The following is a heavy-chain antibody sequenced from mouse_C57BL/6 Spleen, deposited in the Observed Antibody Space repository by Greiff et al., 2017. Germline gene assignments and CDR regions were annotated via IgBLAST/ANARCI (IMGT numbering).Heavy chain of an antibody. CDR1: GYSITSGYY. CDR3: ARVNGIYVDYYAMDY. Sequence: EVKLMESGPGLVKPSQSLSLTCSVTGYSITSGYYWNWIRQFPGNKLEWMGYISYDGSNNYNPSLKNRISITRDTSKNQFFLKLHSVTTEDTATYYCARVNGIYVDYYAMDYWGQGTSVTVSS. CDR2: ISYDGSN. J-gene: IGHJ4*01. V-gene: IGHV3-6*01. D-gene: IGHD2-1*01.